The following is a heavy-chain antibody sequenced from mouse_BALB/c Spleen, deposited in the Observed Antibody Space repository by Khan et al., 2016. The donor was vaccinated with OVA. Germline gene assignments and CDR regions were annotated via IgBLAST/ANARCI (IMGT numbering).Heavy chain of an antibody. D-gene: IGHD1-1*01. J-gene: IGHJ2*01. CDR2: ISGDSSTV. V-gene: IGHV5-17*02. CDR3: ARSYFYGYYFDQ. CDR1: GFTFTSFG. Sequence: EVKLVESGGGLVQPGGSRKLSCVASGFTFTSFGMHWVRQAPEKGLEWVAYISGDSSTVYYTDTVKGRFTISRDNPKNTLFLQMTSLRSEDMAIYYCARSYFYGYYFDQWGQGTTLTVSS.